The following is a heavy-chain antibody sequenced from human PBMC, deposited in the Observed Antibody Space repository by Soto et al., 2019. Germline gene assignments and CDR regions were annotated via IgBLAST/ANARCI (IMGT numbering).Heavy chain of an antibody. J-gene: IGHJ4*02. CDR1: GFTFGDYA. CDR2: IRSKAYGGTT. V-gene: IGHV3-49*03. Sequence: GGSLRLSCTASGFTFGDYAMSWFHQAPGKGLEWVGFIRSKAYGGTTEYAASVKGRFTISRDDSKSIAYLQMNSLKTEDTAVYYCTRLAPIYSSSSDYWGQGTLVTVSS. D-gene: IGHD6-6*01. CDR3: TRLAPIYSSSSDY.